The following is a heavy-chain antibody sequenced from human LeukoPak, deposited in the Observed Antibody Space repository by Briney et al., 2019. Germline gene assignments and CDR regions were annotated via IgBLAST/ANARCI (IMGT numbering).Heavy chain of an antibody. CDR1: GYTFTGYY. Sequence: ASVKVSRKASGYTFTGYYMHWVRQAPGQGLEWMGWINPNSGGTNYAQKFQGRVTMTRDTSISTAYMELSRLRSDDTAVYYCARETVGATPNFDYWGQGTLVTVSS. CDR2: INPNSGGT. V-gene: IGHV1-2*02. CDR3: ARETVGATPNFDY. J-gene: IGHJ4*02. D-gene: IGHD1-26*01.